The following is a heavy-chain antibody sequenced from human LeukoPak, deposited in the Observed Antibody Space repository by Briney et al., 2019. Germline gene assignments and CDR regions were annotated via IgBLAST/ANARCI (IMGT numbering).Heavy chain of an antibody. D-gene: IGHD3-22*01. Sequence: GASVKVSCKASGGTFSSYAISWVRQAPGQGLEWMGGIIPIFGTANYAQKFQGRVTITADESTSTAYMELRSLRSDDTAVYYCASMSFSYYDSSGYFWGYTEYFQHWGQGTLVTVSS. CDR2: IIPIFGTA. J-gene: IGHJ1*01. CDR3: ASMSFSYYDSSGYFWGYTEYFQH. V-gene: IGHV1-69*13. CDR1: GGTFSSYA.